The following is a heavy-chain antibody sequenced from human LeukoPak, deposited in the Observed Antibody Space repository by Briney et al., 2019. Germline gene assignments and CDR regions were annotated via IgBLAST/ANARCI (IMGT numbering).Heavy chain of an antibody. V-gene: IGHV4-59*01. CDR3: ARDKGPYWYFDL. J-gene: IGHJ2*01. CDR2: IYNSGTT. CDR1: GGSISGSY. Sequence: SETLSLTCTVSGGSISGSYWNWIRQPPGKGLEWIGNIYNSGTTDYNPSLKSRVTISLDTSKNQISLKLSSVTAADTAVYFCARDKGPYWYFDLWGRGTLVTVSS.